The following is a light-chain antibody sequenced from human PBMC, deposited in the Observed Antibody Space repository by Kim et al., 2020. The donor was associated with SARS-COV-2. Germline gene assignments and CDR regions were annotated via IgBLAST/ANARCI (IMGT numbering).Light chain of an antibody. J-gene: IGLJ2*01. CDR3: QSYDSSLSGVV. V-gene: IGLV1-40*01. CDR1: SSNIGAGYD. CDR2: GNS. Sequence: QRITISGTGSSSNIGAGYDVHWYQQLPGTAPKLLIYGNSNRPSGVPDRFSASKSGTSASLAITGLQAEDEADYCCQSYDSSLSGVVFGGGTQLTVL.